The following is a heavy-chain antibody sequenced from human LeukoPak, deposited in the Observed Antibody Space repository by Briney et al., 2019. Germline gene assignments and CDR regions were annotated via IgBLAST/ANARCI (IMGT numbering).Heavy chain of an antibody. J-gene: IGHJ1*01. CDR2: ITSNGGST. Sequence: GGSLRLSCAASGFIXSSYAMHWVRQSPGKGLEYVSGITSNGGSTYYANSVKGRFTISRDNSKNTLYPQMGRLSTEDMAVYYCARYESQYDILGHFQHWGQGTLVTVSS. CDR3: ARYESQYDILGHFQH. V-gene: IGHV3-64*01. CDR1: GFIXSSYA. D-gene: IGHD3-9*01.